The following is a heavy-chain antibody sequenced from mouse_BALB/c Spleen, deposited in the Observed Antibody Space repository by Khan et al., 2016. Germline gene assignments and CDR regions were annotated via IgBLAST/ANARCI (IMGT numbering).Heavy chain of an antibody. CDR2: INTYTGEP. V-gene: IGHV9-3-1*01. D-gene: IGHD2-1*01. CDR1: GYTFTNYG. Sequence: QIQLVQSGPELKKPGETVKISCKASGYTFTNYGMNWVKQAPGKGLKWMGWINTYTGEPTYADDFKGRFAFSLETSASTAYLQINNLKDEDTATYFCAREWPYGNYLDYWGQGTTLTVSS. J-gene: IGHJ2*01. CDR3: AREWPYGNYLDY.